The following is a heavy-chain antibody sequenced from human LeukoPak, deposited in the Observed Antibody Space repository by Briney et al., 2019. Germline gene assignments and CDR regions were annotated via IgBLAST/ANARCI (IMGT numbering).Heavy chain of an antibody. CDR2: IKSKTYGETT. V-gene: IGHV3-15*01. CDR3: TTDGGVLSAPIFQH. Sequence: GGSLRLSCAASGFTFTNAWMSWVRQAPGKGLEWVGRIKSKTYGETTDYAAPVKGRFTISRDDSKNTLYLQVNSLKTEDTGVYYCTTDGGVLSAPIFQHWGQGTLVTVSS. D-gene: IGHD3-16*01. J-gene: IGHJ1*01. CDR1: GFTFTNAW.